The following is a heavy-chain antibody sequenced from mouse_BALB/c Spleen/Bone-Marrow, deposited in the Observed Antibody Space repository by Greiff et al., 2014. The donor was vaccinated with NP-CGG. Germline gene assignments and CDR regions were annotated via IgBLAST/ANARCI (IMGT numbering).Heavy chain of an antibody. Sequence: QVQLQQPGAELVRPGASVTLSCKASGYKFTDYEMHWVKQTPVHGLEWIGSIDPETGGTAYNQNLKGKATLTADRSSTTAYMELRSLTSEDSAVYYCTREGIYFGYDVPMDYWGQGTSVTVSS. CDR2: IDPETGGT. J-gene: IGHJ4*01. V-gene: IGHV1-15*01. D-gene: IGHD2-2*01. CDR1: GYKFTDYE. CDR3: TREGIYFGYDVPMDY.